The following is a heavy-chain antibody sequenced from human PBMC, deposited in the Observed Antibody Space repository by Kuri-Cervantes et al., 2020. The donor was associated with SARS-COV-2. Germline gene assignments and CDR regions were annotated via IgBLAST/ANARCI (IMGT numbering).Heavy chain of an antibody. CDR1: GFTFSSYG. J-gene: IGHJ4*02. CDR2: ISYDGSNK. V-gene: IGHV3-30*18. Sequence: GESLKISCAASGFTFSSYGMHWVRQAPGKGLEWVAVISYDGSNKYYADSVKGRFTISRDNSKNTLYLQMNSLRAEDTAVYYCAKVVRGSYDYWGQGTLVTVSS. CDR3: AKVVRGSYDY. D-gene: IGHD1-26*01.